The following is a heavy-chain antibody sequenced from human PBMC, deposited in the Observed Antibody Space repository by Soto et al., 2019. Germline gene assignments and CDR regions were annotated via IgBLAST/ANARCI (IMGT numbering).Heavy chain of an antibody. CDR1: GYTFTSYG. CDR3: ARGGYFDSSNYLAY. V-gene: IGHV1-3*01. Sequence: EASVKVSCKASGYTFTSYGINWVRQAPGRGLEWMGWINPGNGNTKYSQQFQGRVIIDGDTSASTAYMELSSLRSEDTAVYYCARGGYFDSSNYLAYWGLGTLVTVSS. J-gene: IGHJ4*02. CDR2: INPGNGNT. D-gene: IGHD3-22*01.